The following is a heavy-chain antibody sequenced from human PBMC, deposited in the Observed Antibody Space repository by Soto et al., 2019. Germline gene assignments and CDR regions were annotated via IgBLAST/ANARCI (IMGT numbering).Heavy chain of an antibody. CDR2: IIPILGIA. CDR3: ARDQPASEGPAYYYFMDV. V-gene: IGHV1-69*04. J-gene: IGHJ6*03. Sequence: GASVKVSCKASGGTFSSYTISWVRQAPGQGLEWMGRIIPILGIANYAQKFQGRVTITADKSTSTAYMELSSLRSEDTAVYYCARDQPASEGPAYYYFMDVWGKGTTVTVSS. CDR1: GGTFSSYT.